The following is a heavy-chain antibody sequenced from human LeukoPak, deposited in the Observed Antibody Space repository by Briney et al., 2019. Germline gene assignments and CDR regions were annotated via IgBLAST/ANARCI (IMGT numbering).Heavy chain of an antibody. CDR1: GYTFTGYY. D-gene: IGHD4-17*01. CDR2: INPNSGGT. Sequence: GASVKVSCKASGYTFTGYYMHWVRQAPGQGLEWMGWINPNSGGTNYAQKFQGRVTMTRDTSISTAYMELSRLRSDDTAVYYCAPESPTTPGYAFDIWGQGTMVTVSS. V-gene: IGHV1-2*02. J-gene: IGHJ3*02. CDR3: APESPTTPGYAFDI.